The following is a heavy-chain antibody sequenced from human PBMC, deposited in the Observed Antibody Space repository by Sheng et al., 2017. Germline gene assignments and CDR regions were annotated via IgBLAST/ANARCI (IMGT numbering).Heavy chain of an antibody. V-gene: IGHV1-2*02. J-gene: IGHJ4*02. D-gene: IGHD6-13*01. CDR2: VNPNSGGT. Sequence: QVQLVQSGAEVKKPGASVKVACKASGYTFTGYYIHWVRQAPGQGLEWMGWVNPNSGGTNYAKKFQGRVTMSRDTSIGTAYVELSRLRSDDTAVYFCARAPAAGPNRNFDYWGQGTLV. CDR3: ARAPAAGPNRNFDY. CDR1: GYTFTGYY.